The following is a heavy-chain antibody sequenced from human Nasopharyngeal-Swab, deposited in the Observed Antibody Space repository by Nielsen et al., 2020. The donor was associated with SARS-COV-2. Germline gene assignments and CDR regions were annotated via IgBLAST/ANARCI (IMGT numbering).Heavy chain of an antibody. J-gene: IGHJ4*02. Sequence: SETLSLTCAVYGGSFSGYYWSWIRQPPGKGLEWIGEINHSGSTNYNPSLKSRVTISVDTSKHQFSLKLSSVTAADTAVYYCARSLAAAGYDYWGQGTLVTVSS. D-gene: IGHD6-13*01. V-gene: IGHV4-34*01. CDR1: GGSFSGYY. CDR3: ARSLAAAGYDY. CDR2: INHSGST.